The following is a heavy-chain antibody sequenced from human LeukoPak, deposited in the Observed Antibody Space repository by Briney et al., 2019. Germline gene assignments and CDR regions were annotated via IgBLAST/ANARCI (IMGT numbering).Heavy chain of an antibody. CDR3: ARDSITIFGVVNWFDP. D-gene: IGHD3-3*01. V-gene: IGHV4-4*08. CDR1: GGSISSYY. Sequence: RSSETLSLTCTVSGGSISSYYWSWIRQPPGKGLEWIGRIYTSGSTNYNPSLKSRVTISVDTSKNQFSLKLSSVTAADTAVYYCARDSITIFGVVNWFDPWGQGTLVTVSS. J-gene: IGHJ5*02. CDR2: IYTSGST.